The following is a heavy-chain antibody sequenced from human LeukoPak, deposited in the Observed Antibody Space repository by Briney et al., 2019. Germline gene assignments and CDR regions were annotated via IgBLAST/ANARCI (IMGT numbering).Heavy chain of an antibody. D-gene: IGHD1-26*01. CDR3: ARRRATYTMIDY. J-gene: IGHJ4*02. CDR1: GGSFSGNY. V-gene: IGHV4-34*01. CDR2: INPDGIT. Sequence: SETLSLTCAVYGGSFSGNYWRWIRQPPGKGLEWVAKINPDGITSYTPSLESRVITSVDTSKNQFSLNLRSVTAADTAVYYCARRRATYTMIDYWGQGTLVTVSS.